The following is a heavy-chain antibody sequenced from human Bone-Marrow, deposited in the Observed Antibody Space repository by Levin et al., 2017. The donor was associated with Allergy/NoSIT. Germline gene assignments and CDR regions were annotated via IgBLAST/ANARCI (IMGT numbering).Heavy chain of an antibody. CDR3: AKGLWTGYSVDWFDP. J-gene: IGHJ5*02. V-gene: IGHV3-23*01. D-gene: IGHD3/OR15-3a*01. CDR1: GFSYSTYA. Sequence: GGSLRLSCAASGFSYSTYAMTWVRQAPGKGLEWVSAISGSSGSIYYAESVKGRFTISRDNSKNTLFLQMNSLRAEDTAVYYCAKGLWTGYSVDWFDPWGQGTLVTVSS. CDR2: ISGSSGSI.